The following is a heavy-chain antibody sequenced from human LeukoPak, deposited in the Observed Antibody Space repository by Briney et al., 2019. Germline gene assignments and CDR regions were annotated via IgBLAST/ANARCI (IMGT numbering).Heavy chain of an antibody. CDR1: GGSISSYY. Sequence: SEILSLTCTVSGGSISSYYWSWVRQPPGKGLEWIGYIYYTGSANYNPSLKSRVTISVDTSKNHFSLKLSSVTTADTAVYYCARVDYSNWFDPWGQGTLVTVSS. CDR3: ARVDYSNWFDP. J-gene: IGHJ5*02. CDR2: IYYTGSA. V-gene: IGHV4-59*01. D-gene: IGHD3-16*01.